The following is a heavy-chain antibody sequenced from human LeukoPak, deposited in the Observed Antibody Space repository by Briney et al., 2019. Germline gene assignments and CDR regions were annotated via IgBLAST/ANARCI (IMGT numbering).Heavy chain of an antibody. J-gene: IGHJ3*02. CDR3: AGVSSRNAFDI. CDR1: GFTFSSYS. V-gene: IGHV3-21*01. Sequence: GGSLRLSCAASGFTFSSYSMNWVGQAPGKGLEWVSSISSSSSYIYYADSVKGRFTISRDNAKNSLYLQMNSLRAEDTAVYYCAGVSSRNAFDIWGQGTMVTVSS. D-gene: IGHD2-2*01. CDR2: ISSSSSYI.